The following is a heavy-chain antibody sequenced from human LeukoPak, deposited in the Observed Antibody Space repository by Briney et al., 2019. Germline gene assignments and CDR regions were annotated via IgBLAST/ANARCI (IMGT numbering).Heavy chain of an antibody. CDR3: ARDSPNEAILWWSIDY. V-gene: IGHV3-9*01. CDR2: ISWYSGSI. CDR1: GFTFDDYA. J-gene: IGHJ4*02. D-gene: IGHD2-21*01. Sequence: GGSLRLSCAASGFTFDDYAMHWVRQAPGKGLEWVSGISWYSGSIGYADSVKGRFTISRHNAKNSLFLQMNSLRAEDTAVYYCARDSPNEAILWWSIDYWGQGTLVTVSS.